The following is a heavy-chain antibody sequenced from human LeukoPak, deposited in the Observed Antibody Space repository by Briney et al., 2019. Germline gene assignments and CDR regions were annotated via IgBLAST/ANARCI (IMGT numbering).Heavy chain of an antibody. D-gene: IGHD5-24*01. V-gene: IGHV1-8*01. CDR1: GYTFTSYD. CDR2: MNPNSGNT. J-gene: IGHJ4*02. CDR3: ARGGAMATIDY. Sequence: GASVKVSCKASGYTFTSYDINWVRQATGQGLEWMGWMNPNSGNTGYAQKLQGRVTMTTDTSTSTAYMELRSLRSDDTAVYYCARGGAMATIDYWGQGTLVTVSS.